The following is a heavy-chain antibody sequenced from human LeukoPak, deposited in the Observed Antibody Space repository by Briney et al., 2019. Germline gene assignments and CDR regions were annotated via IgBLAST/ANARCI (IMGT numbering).Heavy chain of an antibody. CDR2: IYYSGST. V-gene: IGHV4-30-4*01. D-gene: IGHD5-18*01. J-gene: IGHJ4*02. CDR1: GGSISSGDYY. Sequence: SQTLSLTCTVSGGSISSGDYYWSWIRQPPGKGLEWIGYIYYSGSTYYNPSLKSQVTISVDTSKNQFSLKLSSVTAADTAVYYCARDSRPDSLWLPLDYWGQGTLVTVSS. CDR3: ARDSRPDSLWLPLDY.